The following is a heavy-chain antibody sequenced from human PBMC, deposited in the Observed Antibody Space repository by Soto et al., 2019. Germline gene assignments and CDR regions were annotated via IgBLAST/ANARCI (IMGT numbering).Heavy chain of an antibody. D-gene: IGHD3-10*01. J-gene: IGHJ6*02. CDR2: ISAYNGNT. CDR3: ARVRGLRGLLWVSDYYYYGMDV. V-gene: IGHV1-18*01. Sequence: ASVKVSCKASGYTFTSYGISWLRQAPGQGLEWMGWISAYNGNTNYAQKLQGRVTMTTDTSTSTAYMELRSLRSDDTAVYYCARVRGLRGLLWVSDYYYYGMDVWGQGTTVTVSS. CDR1: GYTFTSYG.